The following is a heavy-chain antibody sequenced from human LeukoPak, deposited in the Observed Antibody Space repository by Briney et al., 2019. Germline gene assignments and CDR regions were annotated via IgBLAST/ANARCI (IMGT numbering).Heavy chain of an antibody. CDR1: GGSFSGYY. CDR2: INHSGST. D-gene: IGHD5-18*01. J-gene: IGHJ4*02. V-gene: IGHV4-34*01. CDR3: ARGGRGYSYSPNTLPVDY. Sequence: SETLSLTCAVYGGSFSGYYWSWIRQPPGKGLEWIGEINHSGSTNYSPSLKSRVTISVDTSKNQFSLKLSSVTAADTAVYYCARGGRGYSYSPNTLPVDYWGQGTLVTVSS.